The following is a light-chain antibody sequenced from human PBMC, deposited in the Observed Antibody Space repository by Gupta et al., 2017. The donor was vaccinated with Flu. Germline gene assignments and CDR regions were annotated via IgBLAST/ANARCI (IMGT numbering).Light chain of an antibody. J-gene: IGKJ1*01. V-gene: IGKV3-20*01. CDR3: QQYDTSPPWT. CDR2: GAS. CDR1: QRISSTF. Sequence: TLSLSPGEKATLSCRASQRISSTFLAWYQQRPGQAPRLLIYGASSRATGIPDRFSASGSGTDFTLTISSLEPEDFAVYYCQQYDTSPPWTFGQGTKVEIK.